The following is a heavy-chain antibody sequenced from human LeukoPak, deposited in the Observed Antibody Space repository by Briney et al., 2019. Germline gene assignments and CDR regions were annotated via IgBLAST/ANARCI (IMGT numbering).Heavy chain of an antibody. J-gene: IGHJ6*02. Sequence: GESLKISCKGSGYSFTSYWIGWVRQMPGKGLEWMGIIYPGDSDTRYSPSFQGQVTISADKSISTAYLQWSSLKASDTAMYYCARLGGVVVNQENYYYYGMDVWGQGTTVTVSS. D-gene: IGHD3-22*01. CDR1: GYSFTSYW. V-gene: IGHV5-51*01. CDR2: IYPGDSDT. CDR3: ARLGGVVVNQENYYYYGMDV.